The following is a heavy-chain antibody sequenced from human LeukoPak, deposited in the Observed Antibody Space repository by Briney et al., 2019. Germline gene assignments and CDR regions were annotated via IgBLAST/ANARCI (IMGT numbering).Heavy chain of an antibody. CDR2: IYYSGST. J-gene: IGHJ4*02. CDR1: GGSIDSSTYY. Sequence: SETLSLTCTVSGGSIDSSTYYWGWIRQPPGKGLEWIGSIYYSGSTYYNPSLKSRVTISVDTSKNQFSLKLSSVTAADTAVYYCARDQGSGYLINNPQYYFDYWGQGTLVTVSS. V-gene: IGHV4-39*07. CDR3: ARDQGSGYLINNPQYYFDY. D-gene: IGHD3-22*01.